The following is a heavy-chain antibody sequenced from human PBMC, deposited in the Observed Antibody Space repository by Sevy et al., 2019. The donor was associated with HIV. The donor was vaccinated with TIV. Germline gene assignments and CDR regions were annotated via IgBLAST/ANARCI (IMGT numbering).Heavy chain of an antibody. CDR3: AREGCTKPHDY. D-gene: IGHD2-8*01. Sequence: GGSLRLSCAASGFTFSKYCMRWVRQPPGKGLEWVSTLSFGGGEINYADSVKGRFTISRDNSKSSVYLQMNNLRPEDTAVYYCAREGCTKPHDYWGQGTLVTVSS. J-gene: IGHJ4*02. CDR1: GFTFSKYC. V-gene: IGHV3-23*01. CDR2: LSFGGGEI.